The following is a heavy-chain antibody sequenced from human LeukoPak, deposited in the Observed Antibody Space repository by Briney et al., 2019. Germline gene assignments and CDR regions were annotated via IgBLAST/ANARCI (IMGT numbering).Heavy chain of an antibody. V-gene: IGHV3-74*01. Sequence: GGSLRLSCAASGFTFSSYWMHWVRQAPGKGLVWVSRINSVGSSTSSADSVKGRFTISRDNAKKSVYLRMNSLRAEDTAVYYCARDEDPTYYEDWGQGTLVTVP. CDR3: ARDEDPTYYED. J-gene: IGHJ4*02. CDR1: GFTFSSYW. CDR2: INSVGSST.